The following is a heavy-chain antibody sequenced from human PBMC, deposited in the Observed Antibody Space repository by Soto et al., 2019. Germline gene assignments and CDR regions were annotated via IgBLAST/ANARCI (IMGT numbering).Heavy chain of an antibody. J-gene: IGHJ4*02. Sequence: QITLKESGPTLVKPTQTLTLTCTFSGFSLSTTGVGVGWIRQPPGKALEWLALIFWDDDKRYSPSLKSRLTITKDTSKNPVVLTMTNMDPVDTAPYYCASSTGYRIFDCWGQGTLVAVSS. D-gene: IGHD3-9*01. V-gene: IGHV2-5*02. CDR1: GFSLSTTGVG. CDR3: ASSTGYRIFDC. CDR2: IFWDDDK.